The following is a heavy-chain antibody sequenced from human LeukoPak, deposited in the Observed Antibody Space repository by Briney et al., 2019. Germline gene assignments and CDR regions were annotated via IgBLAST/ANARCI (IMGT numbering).Heavy chain of an antibody. CDR1: GYTFNDYW. V-gene: IGHV5-51*01. Sequence: KPGESLKISCKGSGYTFNDYWIGWVRQMPGKGLEWVGIIYPGDSDTRYSPSSRDQVILSADKSTSTAYLQWNSLRASDTAMFYCARQVWGYSGYDGGGDYWGQGTLVTVSS. D-gene: IGHD5-12*01. CDR2: IYPGDSDT. J-gene: IGHJ4*02. CDR3: ARQVWGYSGYDGGGDY.